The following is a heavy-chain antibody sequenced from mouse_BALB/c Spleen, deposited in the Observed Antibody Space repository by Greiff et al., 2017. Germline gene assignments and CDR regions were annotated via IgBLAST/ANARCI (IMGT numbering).Heavy chain of an antibody. CDR3: ARSWGRYFDV. CDR2: ISSGSSTI. V-gene: IGHV5-17*02. D-gene: IGHD4-1*01. CDR1: GFTFSSFG. J-gene: IGHJ1*01. Sequence: EVKVVESGGGLVQPGGSRKLSCAASGFTFSSFGMHWVRQAPEKGLEWVAYISSGSSTIYYADTVKGRFTISRDNPKNTLFLQMTSLMSEDTAMYYCARSWGRYFDVWGAGTTVTVSS.